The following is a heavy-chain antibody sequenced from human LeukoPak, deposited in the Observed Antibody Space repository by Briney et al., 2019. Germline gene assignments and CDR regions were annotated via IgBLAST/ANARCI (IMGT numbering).Heavy chain of an antibody. CDR3: ARDMSYYAAFDI. V-gene: IGHV4-4*07. D-gene: IGHD1-26*01. CDR1: GGSISSYY. J-gene: IGHJ3*02. Sequence: SETLSLTCTVSGGSISSYYWSWIRQPAGKGLEWIGRIYTSGSTNYNPSLESRVTMSVDTSKNQFSLKLSSVTAADTAVYYCARDMSYYAAFDIWGQGTMVTVSS. CDR2: IYTSGST.